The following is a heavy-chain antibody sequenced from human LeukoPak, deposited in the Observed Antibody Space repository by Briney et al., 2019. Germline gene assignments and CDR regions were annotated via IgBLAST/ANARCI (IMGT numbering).Heavy chain of an antibody. J-gene: IGHJ4*02. CDR1: GYTFTNYG. V-gene: IGHV1-18*01. Sequence: ASVRVSCKPSGYTFTNYGITWVRQAPGQGLEWMGWISADNTNTYYAQKVQGRVTLTTDTSTTTAYMELGSLGSDDTAVYFCATYSGYYYYWGQGTLVTVSS. CDR3: ATYSGYYYY. D-gene: IGHD3-3*01. CDR2: ISADNTNT.